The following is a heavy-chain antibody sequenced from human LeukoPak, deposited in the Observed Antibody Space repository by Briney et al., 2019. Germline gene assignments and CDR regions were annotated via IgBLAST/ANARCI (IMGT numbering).Heavy chain of an antibody. V-gene: IGHV4-39*07. CDR3: ATARMPRTVDNGAFDI. CDR2: IYYSGST. D-gene: IGHD5-12*01. Sequence: WFRQAPGKGLEWIGSIYYSGSTYYNPSLKSRVTISVDTSKNQFSLKLSSVTAADTAVYYCATARMPRTVDNGAFDIWGQGTMVTVSS. J-gene: IGHJ3*02.